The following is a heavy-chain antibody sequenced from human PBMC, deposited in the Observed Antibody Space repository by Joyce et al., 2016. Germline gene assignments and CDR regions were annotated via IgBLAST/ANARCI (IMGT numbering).Heavy chain of an antibody. CDR3: ARNKYGTGDFDF. CDR1: GYTFTNFD. J-gene: IGHJ4*02. Sequence: QVQLVQSGAEVKKPGASVKVSCKASGYTFTNFDINWGRQAPGQGLEWLGWKTHHSGNTGYAQNFQGRVTMTRDTSISTAYMELSSLRSEDTAVYFCARNKYGTGDFDFWGQGTPVTVSS. D-gene: IGHD7-27*01. CDR2: KTHHSGNT. V-gene: IGHV1-8*01.